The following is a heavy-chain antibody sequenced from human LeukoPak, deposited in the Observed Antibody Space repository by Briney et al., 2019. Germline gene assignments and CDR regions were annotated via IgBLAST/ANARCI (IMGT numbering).Heavy chain of an antibody. Sequence: PGGSLRLSCAVSGFTFSSYTMNWVRQAPGKGLEWVSSISSSSTYIYYADSVKGRFTISRDNAKNSLYLQMNSLRAEDTAVYYCAREGVNYYDSSGYYAVSWGQGTLVTVSS. CDR3: AREGVNYYDSSGYYAVS. J-gene: IGHJ5*02. V-gene: IGHV3-21*01. D-gene: IGHD3-22*01. CDR2: ISSSSTYI. CDR1: GFTFSSYT.